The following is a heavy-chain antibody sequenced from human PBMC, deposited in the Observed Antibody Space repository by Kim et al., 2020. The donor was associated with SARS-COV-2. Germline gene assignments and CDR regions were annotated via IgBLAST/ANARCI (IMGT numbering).Heavy chain of an antibody. Sequence: CNGNTQYSQKFQGRVTITRDTSASTAYMELSSLRSEDTAVYYCAKHRGAWGQGTLVTVSS. CDR3: AKHRGA. V-gene: IGHV1-3*01. D-gene: IGHD3-10*01. CDR2: CNGNT. J-gene: IGHJ5*02.